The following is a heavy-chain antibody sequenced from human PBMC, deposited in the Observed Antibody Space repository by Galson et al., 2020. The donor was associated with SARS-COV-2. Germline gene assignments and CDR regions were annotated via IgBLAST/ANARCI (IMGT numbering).Heavy chain of an antibody. D-gene: IGHD3-22*01. J-gene: IGHJ4*02. Sequence: SQTLSLTCAVYGGSFNDYYWSWIRQPPGKGLEWIGGINHSGGTNYNPSLKSRVTISADTSKNQFSLKLSSVTAADTAVYYCARGRTDISMIVVVITAASYYFDSWGQGNLVTVSS. CDR3: ARGRTDISMIVVVITAASYYFDS. CDR1: GGSFNDYY. V-gene: IGHV4-34*01. CDR2: INHSGGT.